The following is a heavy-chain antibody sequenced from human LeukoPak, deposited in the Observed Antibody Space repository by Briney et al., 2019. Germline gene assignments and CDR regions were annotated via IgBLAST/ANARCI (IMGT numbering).Heavy chain of an antibody. Sequence: PGGSLRLSCAASGFTFSSYGMSWVRQAPGKGLEWVSAISGSGGTTYYADSVKGRFTISRDNSKNTLFLQMNSLRAQDTAVYFCAKVAWDGYPLGAFGIWGQGTMVTVSS. D-gene: IGHD5-24*01. J-gene: IGHJ3*02. CDR2: ISGSGGTT. CDR1: GFTFSSYG. V-gene: IGHV3-23*01. CDR3: AKVAWDGYPLGAFGI.